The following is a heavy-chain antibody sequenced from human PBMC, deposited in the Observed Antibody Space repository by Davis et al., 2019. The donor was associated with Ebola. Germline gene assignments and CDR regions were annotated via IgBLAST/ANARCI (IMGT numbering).Heavy chain of an antibody. CDR1: GFTFSDYY. Sequence: GGSLRLSCAASGFTFSDYYMSWIRQAPGKGLEWVSYISSSGSTIYYADSVKGRFTISRDNAKNSLYLQMNSLRAEDTAVYYCAKDGPNWELLYYFDYWGQGTLVTVSS. CDR3: AKDGPNWELLYYFDY. J-gene: IGHJ4*02. D-gene: IGHD1-26*01. V-gene: IGHV3-11*01. CDR2: ISSSGSTI.